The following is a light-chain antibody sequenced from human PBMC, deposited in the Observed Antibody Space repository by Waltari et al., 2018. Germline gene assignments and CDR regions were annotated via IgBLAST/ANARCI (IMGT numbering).Light chain of an antibody. J-gene: IGKJ3*01. CDR1: QPITNH. CDR3: QRYDNLPIFA. CDR2: DAS. V-gene: IGKV1-33*01. Sequence: DIQLTQSPSSLSASVGDRITITCRASQPITNHLNWYQQKAGKAPGLLIHDASNLEAGIPSRFSGSQSGTELTLTISSLQPENIATYYCQRYDNLPIFAFGPGTKVDIK.